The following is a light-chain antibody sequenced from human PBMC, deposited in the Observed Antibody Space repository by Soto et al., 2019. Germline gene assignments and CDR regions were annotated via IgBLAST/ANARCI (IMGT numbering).Light chain of an antibody. V-gene: IGLV2-14*01. J-gene: IGLJ3*02. CDR2: EVS. Sequence: QSALTQPASVSGSPGQSITISCTGTSSDVGGYNYVSWYQQHPGKAPKLMIYEVSNRPSGVSNRFSGSKSGNTASLTISGLQAEDEADYHCSSYTSSSTLVFGGGTKLTDL. CDR1: SSDVGGYNY. CDR3: SSYTSSSTLV.